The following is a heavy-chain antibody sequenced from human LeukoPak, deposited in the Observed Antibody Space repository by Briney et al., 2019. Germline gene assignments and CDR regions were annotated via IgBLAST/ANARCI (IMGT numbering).Heavy chain of an antibody. V-gene: IGHV3-74*01. Sequence: GGSLRLSCAASGFTFSSHWMHWVRQAPGKGLVWVSRIKGDGSSTSYADSVKGRFTISRDNSKNTVFLQMNSLRVEDTAVYYCAKGGGIVSNSELDPWGQGTLVTVSS. CDR3: AKGGGIVSNSELDP. CDR1: GFTFSSHW. CDR2: IKGDGSST. J-gene: IGHJ5*02. D-gene: IGHD3-22*01.